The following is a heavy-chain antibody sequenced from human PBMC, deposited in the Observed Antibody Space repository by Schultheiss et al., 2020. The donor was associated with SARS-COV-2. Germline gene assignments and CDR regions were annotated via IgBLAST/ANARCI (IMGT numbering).Heavy chain of an antibody. CDR3: AKEGGGKLGGRRTGIYYFDY. CDR1: GFTFSSYA. D-gene: IGHD1-14*01. J-gene: IGHJ4*02. V-gene: IGHV3-23*01. Sequence: GGSLRLSCAASGFTFSSYAMSWVRQAPGKGLEWVSAISGSGGSTYYADSVKGRFTISRDNSKNTLYLQMNSLRAEDTAVYYCAKEGGGKLGGRRTGIYYFDYWGQGTLVTVSS. CDR2: ISGSGGST.